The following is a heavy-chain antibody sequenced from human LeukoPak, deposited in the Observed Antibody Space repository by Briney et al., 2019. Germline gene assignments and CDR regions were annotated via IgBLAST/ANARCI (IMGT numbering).Heavy chain of an antibody. CDR2: INAYNGNT. CDR3: ASSSDTAMETSSSTQYYMDV. CDR1: GYTFNTFG. V-gene: IGHV1-18*01. D-gene: IGHD5-18*01. Sequence: GASVKVSCKASGYTFNTFGVTWVRQAPGQGLEWMGWINAYNGNTHYEQKFQGRVTITADESTSTAYMELSSLRSEDTAVYYCASSSDTAMETSSSTQYYMDVWGKGTTVTISS. J-gene: IGHJ6*03.